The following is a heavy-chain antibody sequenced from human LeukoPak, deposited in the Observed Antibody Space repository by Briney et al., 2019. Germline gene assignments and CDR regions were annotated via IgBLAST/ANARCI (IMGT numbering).Heavy chain of an antibody. CDR3: ARDSYYYGSGSYYSD. Sequence: PGGSLRLSCAASGFTFSSYSMNWVRQAPGKGLEWVSSISSSSSYIYYADSVKGRFTISRDNSKNTLYLQMNSLRAEDTAVYYCARDSYYYGSGSYYSDWGQGTLVTVSS. CDR2: ISSSSSYI. D-gene: IGHD3-10*01. J-gene: IGHJ4*02. CDR1: GFTFSSYS. V-gene: IGHV3-21*01.